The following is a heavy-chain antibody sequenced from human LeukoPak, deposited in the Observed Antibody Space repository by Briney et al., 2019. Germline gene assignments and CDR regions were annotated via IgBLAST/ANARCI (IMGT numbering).Heavy chain of an antibody. Sequence: TSETLSLTCTVSGGSISSYYWSWIRQPAGKGLEWIGRMYASGSSNYNPSLKGRVTMSVDSSKNQFSLKLNSVTAADTAVYYCARDLYGELIDYWGQGTLVTVSS. CDR1: GGSISSYY. D-gene: IGHD1-26*01. CDR2: MYASGSS. V-gene: IGHV4-4*07. J-gene: IGHJ4*02. CDR3: ARDLYGELIDY.